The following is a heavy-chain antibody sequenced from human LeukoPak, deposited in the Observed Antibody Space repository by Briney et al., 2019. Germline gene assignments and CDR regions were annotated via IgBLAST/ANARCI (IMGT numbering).Heavy chain of an antibody. CDR3: TKTGGPWD. D-gene: IGHD7-27*01. CDR1: GFTVITSF. V-gene: IGHV3-53*01. CDR2: IYNDGTT. J-gene: IGHJ4*02. Sequence: GGSLRLSCAASGFTVITSFMSWVRQAPGKGLEWVSVIYNDGTTYYADSVKGRFTISRDNPKNTLYLQMNTLRAEDTAVYYCTKTGGPWDWGQGTQVTVSS.